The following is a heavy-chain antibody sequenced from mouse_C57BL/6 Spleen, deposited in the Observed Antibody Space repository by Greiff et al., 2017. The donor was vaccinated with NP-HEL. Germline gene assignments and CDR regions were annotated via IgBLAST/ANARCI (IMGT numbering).Heavy chain of an antibody. CDR1: GYAFSSYW. CDR3: ARGGSSYDYAMDY. Sequence: QVQLQQSGAELVKPGASVKISCKASGYAFSSYWMNWVKQRPGKGLEWIGQIYPGDGDTNYNGKFKGKATLTADKSSSTAYMQLSSLTSADSAVYFCARGGSSYDYAMDYWGQGTSVTVSS. J-gene: IGHJ4*01. D-gene: IGHD1-1*01. V-gene: IGHV1-80*01. CDR2: IYPGDGDT.